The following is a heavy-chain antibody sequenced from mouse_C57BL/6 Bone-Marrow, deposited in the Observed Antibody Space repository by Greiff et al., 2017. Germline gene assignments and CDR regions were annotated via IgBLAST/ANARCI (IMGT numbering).Heavy chain of an antibody. V-gene: IGHV1-82*01. CDR1: GYAFRSSW. Sequence: VQLQQSGPELVKPGASVKISCKASGYAFRSSWMNWVKQRPGKGLEWIGRIYPGDGDTNYNGKFKGKATLTADKSSSTAYMQLSSLTSEDSAVYFCARYEIYYYGSSYFDVWGTGTTVTVSS. CDR2: IYPGDGDT. D-gene: IGHD1-1*01. CDR3: ARYEIYYYGSSYFDV. J-gene: IGHJ1*03.